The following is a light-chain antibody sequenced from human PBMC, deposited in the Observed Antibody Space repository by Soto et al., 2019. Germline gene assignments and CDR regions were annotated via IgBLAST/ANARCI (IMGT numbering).Light chain of an antibody. CDR1: QGISSY. Sequence: DIQLTQSPSFLSASVGDRVTITCRASQGISSYLAWYQQKPGKAPKLLIYTASTLQSGVPSRFSGSGSGTAFTLTISSLQPEDVATYYCQQLNSYLTFGQGTRLEIK. V-gene: IGKV1-9*01. CDR2: TAS. CDR3: QQLNSYLT. J-gene: IGKJ5*01.